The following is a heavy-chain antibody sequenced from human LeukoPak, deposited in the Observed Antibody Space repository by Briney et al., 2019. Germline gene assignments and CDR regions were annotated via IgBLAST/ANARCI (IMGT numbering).Heavy chain of an antibody. D-gene: IGHD1-26*01. V-gene: IGHV3-9*01. CDR3: AKDRSSRSSYGDAFDI. CDR1: GFIFGDYT. CDR2: IGWHGGAI. J-gene: IGHJ3*02. Sequence: GRSLRLSCAASGFIFGDYTLHWVRLPPGKGLEWVSGIGWHGGAIGYADSVKGRFTISRDNAKNSLYLQMNGLTAEDTALYCCAKDRSSRSSYGDAFDIWGQGTVVTVSS.